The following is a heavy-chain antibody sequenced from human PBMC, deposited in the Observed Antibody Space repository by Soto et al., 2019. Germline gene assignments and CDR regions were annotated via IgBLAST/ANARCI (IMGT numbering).Heavy chain of an antibody. J-gene: IGHJ5*01. Sequence: QGQLVQSGAEAKKPGASVKVSCTASGKTFTTFGVTWVPQDPGQGLEWMWWISAYTDDPYYAQKFKGRVTTTIDTSTSAAYLYPTSVTSADTALDECARVIAGGEAWFDTWGHGPLFTVSS. V-gene: IGHV1-18*01. CDR1: GKTFTTFG. CDR3: ARVIAGGEAWFDT. D-gene: IGHD6-13*01. CDR2: ISAYTDDP.